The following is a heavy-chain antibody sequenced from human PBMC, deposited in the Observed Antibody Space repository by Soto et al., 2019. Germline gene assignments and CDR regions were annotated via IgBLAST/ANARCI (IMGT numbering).Heavy chain of an antibody. CDR2: IYHSGST. Sequence: QLQLQESCSGLVKPSQTLSLTCAVSGGSISSGGYSWSLIRQPPGKGLECIGYIYHSGSTYYNTSLQRRVTISVDRSKNQFSLKLSSVTAADTAVYYCARGQVVAAQHWGQGTLVTVSS. J-gene: IGHJ4*02. V-gene: IGHV4-30-2*01. D-gene: IGHD2-15*01. CDR3: ARGQVVAAQH. CDR1: GGSISSGGYS.